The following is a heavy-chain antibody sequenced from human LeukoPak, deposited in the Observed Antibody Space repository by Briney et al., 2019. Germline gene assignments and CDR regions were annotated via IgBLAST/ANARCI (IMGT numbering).Heavy chain of an antibody. CDR2: MYYIGRT. V-gene: IGHV4-59*07. Sequence: SDTLSLTRSVSGVSISSYYWRWIGPPPPKGLAWVGCMYYIGRTNYNPSLKRRATISVDRSKHQLALKQGSVSDAGTPVGDLARVSSRWYQDWYFDLWGRGTLVTVSS. CDR3: ARVSSRWYQDWYFDL. D-gene: IGHD6-13*01. J-gene: IGHJ2*01. CDR1: GVSISSYY.